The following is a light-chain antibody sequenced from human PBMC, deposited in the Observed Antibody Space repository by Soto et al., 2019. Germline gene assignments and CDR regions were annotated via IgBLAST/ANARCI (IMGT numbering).Light chain of an antibody. CDR2: DVD. Sequence: QSVLTQPASVSGSPGQSITISCTGTSSDVGGYNYVSWYQQHPGKAPTLMIYDVDNRPPGVSNRFSGSKSGNTASLTISGLQAEDEADYYCSSHASSNTLVFGGGTKLTVL. V-gene: IGLV2-14*01. J-gene: IGLJ3*02. CDR1: SSDVGGYNY. CDR3: SSHASSNTLV.